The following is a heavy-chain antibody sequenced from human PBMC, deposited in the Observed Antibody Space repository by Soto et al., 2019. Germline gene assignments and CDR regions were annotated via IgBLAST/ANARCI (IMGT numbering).Heavy chain of an antibody. CDR1: VGSISSSSYY. Sequence: SETLSLTCTVSVGSISSSSYYWGWIRQPPGKGLEWIGSIYYSGSTYYNPSLKSRVTISVDTSKNQFSLKLSSVTAADTAVYYCARQRGYFHYWGQGTLVTVSS. CDR2: IYYSGST. J-gene: IGHJ4*02. CDR3: ARQRGYFHY. V-gene: IGHV4-39*01.